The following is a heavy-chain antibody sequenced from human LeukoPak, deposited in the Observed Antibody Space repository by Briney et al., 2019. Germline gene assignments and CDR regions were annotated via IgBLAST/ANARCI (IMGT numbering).Heavy chain of an antibody. CDR2: IYPGDSDT. D-gene: IGHD4-17*01. CDR3: ARRYYGDYLDFFDY. CDR1: GYSFATYW. J-gene: IGHJ4*02. V-gene: IGHV5-51*01. Sequence: GESLKISCKASGYSFATYWIAWVRQMLGKGLEWMAIIYPGDSDTRYSPSFEGQVTVSADKSITTAYLQWSSLKASDTAMYYCARRYYGDYLDFFDYWGQGTLVTVSS.